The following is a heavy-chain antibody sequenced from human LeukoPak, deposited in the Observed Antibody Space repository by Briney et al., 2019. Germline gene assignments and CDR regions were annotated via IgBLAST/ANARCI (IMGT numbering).Heavy chain of an antibody. CDR3: ARGPRGGWFDP. J-gene: IGHJ5*02. Sequence: GGSLRLSCAASGFTFSSYWMHWVRQAPGKGLVWVSRINSDGSSTSYADSVKGRFTISRDNAKNTLYLQMNSLRAEDTAVYYCARGPRGGWFDPWGEGTLVTVSS. CDR2: INSDGSST. V-gene: IGHV3-74*01. CDR1: GFTFSSYW. D-gene: IGHD3-10*01.